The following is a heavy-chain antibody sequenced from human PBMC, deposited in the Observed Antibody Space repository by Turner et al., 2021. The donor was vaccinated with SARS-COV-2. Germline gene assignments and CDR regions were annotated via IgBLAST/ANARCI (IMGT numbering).Heavy chain of an antibody. D-gene: IGHD5-12*01. CDR3: ARDGGYSGYAYFDY. CDR2: IWYDGSNK. CDR1: GFTFRSYG. J-gene: IGHJ4*02. Sequence: QVQPVESGGGGVQPGRSRRPPCAASGFTFRSYGMHWVRQAPGKGLEWVAVIWYDGSNKYYADSVEGRFTISRDNSKNTLNLQMNSLRAEDTAVYYCARDGGYSGYAYFDYWGQGTLVTVSS. V-gene: IGHV3-33*01.